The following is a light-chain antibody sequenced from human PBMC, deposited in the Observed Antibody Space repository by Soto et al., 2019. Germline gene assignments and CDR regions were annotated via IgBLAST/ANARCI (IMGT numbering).Light chain of an antibody. V-gene: IGKV3-20*01. J-gene: IGKJ2*01. CDR3: QQYSISPVYT. CDR1: QRVSSNY. Sequence: VGLTQAPGTLSLSPGEGATLSCRASQRVSSNYLAWYQQKPGQAPRLLSYGVSNRATGIPDRFSGGGSGTHCTYTIRSLEPLDGGVYFCHCQQYSISPVYTFGHGTKLEIK. CDR2: GVS.